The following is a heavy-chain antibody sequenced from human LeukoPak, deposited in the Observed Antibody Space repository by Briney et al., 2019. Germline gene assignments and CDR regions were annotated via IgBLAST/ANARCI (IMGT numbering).Heavy chain of an antibody. CDR2: ISADGQVT. V-gene: IGHV3-23*01. D-gene: IGHD3-16*02. Sequence: PGGSPRLSCAGSGFALGTYALSWVRQAPGMGLEWVSSISADGQVTYYADSVEGRFTVSRDNSKSTLYLQLNSLRAEDTATYYCARYPSNTILYRLAYWGQGTLVTVSS. CDR1: GFALGTYA. CDR3: ARYPSNTILYRLAY. J-gene: IGHJ4*02.